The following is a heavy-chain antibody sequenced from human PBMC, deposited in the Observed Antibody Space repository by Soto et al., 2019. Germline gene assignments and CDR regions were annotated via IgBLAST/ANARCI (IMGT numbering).Heavy chain of an antibody. CDR2: INAGNGNT. CDR3: ARDPHSSGFDN. V-gene: IGHV1-3*01. D-gene: IGHD1-26*01. Sequence: ASVKVSCKASGYTFTSYAIHWVRQAPGQRLEWMGWINAGNGNTKYSQKFQGRVTITRDTSASTAYMELSSLRSEDTAVYYCARDPHSSGFDNWGQGTLVTVSS. J-gene: IGHJ4*02. CDR1: GYTFTSYA.